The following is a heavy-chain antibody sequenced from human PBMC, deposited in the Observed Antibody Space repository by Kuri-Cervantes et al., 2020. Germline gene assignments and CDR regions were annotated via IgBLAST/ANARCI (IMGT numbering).Heavy chain of an antibody. D-gene: IGHD2-2*01. Sequence: GESLKISCAASGFTFSDYYMSWIRQAPGKGLEWVSYISSSGSTIYYADSVKGRFTISRDNAKNSLYLQMNSLRAEDTAVYYCARAGGYCSSTSCRLDYWGQGTLVTGSS. CDR1: GFTFSDYY. V-gene: IGHV3-11*04. CDR3: ARAGGYCSSTSCRLDY. J-gene: IGHJ4*02. CDR2: ISSSGSTI.